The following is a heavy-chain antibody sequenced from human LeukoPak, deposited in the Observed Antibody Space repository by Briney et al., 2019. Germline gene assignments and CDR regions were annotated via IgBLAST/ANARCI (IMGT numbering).Heavy chain of an antibody. D-gene: IGHD1-26*01. CDR3: ARGGVGATTYVWFDP. J-gene: IGHJ5*02. CDR1: GYTFTGYY. V-gene: IGHV1-2*02. Sequence: GASVTVSCKASGYTFTGYYMHWVRQAPGQGLEWMGWINPNSGGTNYAQKFQGRVTMTRDMSTSTVYMELSSLRSEDTAVYYCARGGVGATTYVWFDPWGQGTLVTVSS. CDR2: INPNSGGT.